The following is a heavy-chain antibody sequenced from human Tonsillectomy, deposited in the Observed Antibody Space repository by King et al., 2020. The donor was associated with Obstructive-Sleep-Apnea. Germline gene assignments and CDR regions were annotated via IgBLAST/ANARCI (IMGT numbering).Heavy chain of an antibody. CDR1: GFTFSSYG. Sequence: VQLVESGGGVVQPGRSLRLSCAASGFTFSSYGMHWVRQAPGKGLEWVAVIWYDGSNKYYADSVKGRFTISRDNSKNTLYLQMNSLRAEDTAVYYCAKNEGYVWGSYRPGWFDPWGQGTLVTVSS. V-gene: IGHV3-33*06. J-gene: IGHJ5*02. CDR2: IWYDGSNK. CDR3: AKNEGYVWGSYRPGWFDP. D-gene: IGHD3-16*02.